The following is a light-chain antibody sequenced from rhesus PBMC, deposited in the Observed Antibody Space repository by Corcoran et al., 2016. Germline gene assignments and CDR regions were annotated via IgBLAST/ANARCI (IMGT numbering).Light chain of an antibody. Sequence: DIQMTQSPSSLSASVGDTVTITCRANQSINSWLDWYHQKPGKAPKLLIYKASSLKTGVPSRFSGSGAETDFNLNISSLQPEDFVSYYCLQYRTTPFTRGPGTTLDI. CDR2: KAS. J-gene: IGKJ3*01. V-gene: IGKV1-22*01. CDR3: LQYRTTPFT. CDR1: QSINSW.